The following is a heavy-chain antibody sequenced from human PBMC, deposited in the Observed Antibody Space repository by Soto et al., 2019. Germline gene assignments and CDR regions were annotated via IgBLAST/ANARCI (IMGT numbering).Heavy chain of an antibody. J-gene: IGHJ6*02. V-gene: IGHV4-39*01. CDR1: GGSISSSSYY. Sequence: LSLTCTVSGGSISSSSYYWGWIRQPPGKGLEWIGSIYYSGSTYYNPSLKSRVTISVDTSKNQFSLKLSSVTAADTAVYYCGRQDYYYYGMDVWGQGTTVTVSS. CDR3: GRQDYYYYGMDV. CDR2: IYYSGST.